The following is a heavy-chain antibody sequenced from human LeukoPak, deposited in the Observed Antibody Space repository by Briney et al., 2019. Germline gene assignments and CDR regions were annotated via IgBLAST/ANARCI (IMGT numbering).Heavy chain of an antibody. Sequence: SETLSLTCAVYGGSFSGYYWSWIRQPPGKGLEWIGYIYYSGSTNYNPSLKSRVTISVDTSKNQFSLKLSSVTAADTAVYYCARARTYCSSTSCYSGWFDPWGQGTLVTVSS. CDR2: IYYSGST. D-gene: IGHD2-2*01. V-gene: IGHV4-59*01. J-gene: IGHJ5*02. CDR1: GGSFSGYY. CDR3: ARARTYCSSTSCYSGWFDP.